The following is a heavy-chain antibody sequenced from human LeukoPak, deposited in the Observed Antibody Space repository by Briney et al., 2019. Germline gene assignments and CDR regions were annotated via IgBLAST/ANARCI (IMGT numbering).Heavy chain of an antibody. J-gene: IGHJ3*02. CDR1: GFTFSSFG. CDR3: AKAPWIQDDAFDI. D-gene: IGHD5-18*01. CDR2: ISGSGGTT. Sequence: PGGSLRLSCVASGFTFSSFGMRWVRQAPGKGLEWVSAISGSGGTTYYADSVKGRFTISRDNSKKTMYLQMNSLRAEDTAVYYCAKAPWIQDDAFDIWGQGTMVTVSS. V-gene: IGHV3-23*01.